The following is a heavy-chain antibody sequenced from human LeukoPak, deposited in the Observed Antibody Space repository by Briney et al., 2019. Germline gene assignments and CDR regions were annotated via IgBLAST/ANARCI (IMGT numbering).Heavy chain of an antibody. CDR1: GGSISSYY. D-gene: IGHD3-3*01. V-gene: IGHV4-59*01. CDR2: IYYSGST. Sequence: SETLPLTCTVSGGSISSYYWNWIRQPPGKGLEWIGYIYYSGSTNYNPSLKSRVTISVDTSKNQFSLKLSSVTAADTAVYYCARAYDFWPFDYWGQGTLVTVSS. J-gene: IGHJ4*02. CDR3: ARAYDFWPFDY.